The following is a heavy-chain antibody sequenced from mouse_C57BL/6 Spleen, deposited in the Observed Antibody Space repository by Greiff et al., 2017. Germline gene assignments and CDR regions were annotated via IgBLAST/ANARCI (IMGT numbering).Heavy chain of an antibody. Sequence: QVQLQQSGAALARPGASVKLSCKASGYTFTSYGISWVKQRTGQGLAWIGEMYPRSGNTYYNEKFKGKATLTADKSSSTAYMELRSLTSEDSAVYFCARWDTTVVEDWYFDGWGTGTTVTVSS. J-gene: IGHJ1*03. CDR3: ARWDTTVVEDWYFDG. D-gene: IGHD1-1*01. CDR1: GYTFTSYG. CDR2: MYPRSGNT. V-gene: IGHV1-81*01.